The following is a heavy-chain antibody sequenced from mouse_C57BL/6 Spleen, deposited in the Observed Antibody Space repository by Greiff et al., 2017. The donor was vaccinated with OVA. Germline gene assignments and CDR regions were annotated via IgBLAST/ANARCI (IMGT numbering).Heavy chain of an antibody. D-gene: IGHD2-5*01. CDR2: IWWDDDK. CDR3: ARIEDSNWYYDV. CDR1: GFSLSTFGMG. Sequence: QVQLKESGPGILQPSQTLSLTRSFSGFSLSTFGMGVGWIRQPSGKGLEWLAHIWWDDDKYYNPALKSRLTISKDTSKNQVYLKIANVDTADTATYDCARIEDSNWYYDVWGTGTTVTVSS. J-gene: IGHJ1*03. V-gene: IGHV8-8*01.